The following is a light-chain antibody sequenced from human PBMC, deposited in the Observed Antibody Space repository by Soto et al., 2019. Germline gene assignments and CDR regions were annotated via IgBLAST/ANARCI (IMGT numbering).Light chain of an antibody. J-gene: IGLJ2*01. CDR3: SSYTTTNTQV. V-gene: IGLV2-14*01. CDR1: SSDIGGYNF. Sequence: QSALTQPASVSESPGQSVTISCTGTSSDIGGYNFVSWYQQHPGKAPKLIIYDVSDRPPGVSDRFSASKSGNAASLSISGLQAEDEADYYCSSYTTTNTQVFGGGTKLTV. CDR2: DVS.